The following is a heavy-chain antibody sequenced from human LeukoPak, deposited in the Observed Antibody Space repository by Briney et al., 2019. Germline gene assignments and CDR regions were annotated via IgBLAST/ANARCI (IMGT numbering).Heavy chain of an antibody. D-gene: IGHD3-16*01. CDR2: VYYNGST. CDR1: GGSISSYY. CDR3: ARFGGLRGDAFDI. J-gene: IGHJ3*02. Sequence: PSETLSLTCTVSGGSISSYYWSWIRQPPGKGLEWIGYVYYNGSTNYNPSLKSRVTISVDTSKNQFSLKLSSVTAADTAVYYCARFGGLRGDAFDIWGQGTMVTVSS. V-gene: IGHV4-59*01.